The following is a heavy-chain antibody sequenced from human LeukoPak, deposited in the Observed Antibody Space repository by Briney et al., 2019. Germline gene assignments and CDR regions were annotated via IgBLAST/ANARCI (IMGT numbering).Heavy chain of an antibody. D-gene: IGHD3-3*01. CDR3: ARLTISNWFDA. CDR1: GCSISSTSYY. J-gene: IGHJ5*01. V-gene: IGHV4-61*02. Sequence: PSQTLSLTCSVSGCSISSTSYYLTWVRQSAGKGLEWIGRISIRGDTKYNPSLESRVAMSIDTFNNQLSLNLTSVTAADTAVYYCARLTISNWFDAWGQGTLVTVSS. CDR2: ISIRGDT.